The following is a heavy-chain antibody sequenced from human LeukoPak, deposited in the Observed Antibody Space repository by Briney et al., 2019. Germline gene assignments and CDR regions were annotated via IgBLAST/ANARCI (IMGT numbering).Heavy chain of an antibody. V-gene: IGHV3-15*01. Sequence: GGSLRLSCVASGFSLSIAWMSWVRQAPGKGLEWVGRIKSKGDGETTDYAAPVKGRFTMSRDDSEATLYLQMNSLKAEDTAVYYCATDLGLTMIRGVIVHWGQGALVTVSS. CDR1: GFSLSIAW. CDR3: ATDLGLTMIRGVIVH. J-gene: IGHJ4*02. CDR2: IKSKGDGETT. D-gene: IGHD3-10*01.